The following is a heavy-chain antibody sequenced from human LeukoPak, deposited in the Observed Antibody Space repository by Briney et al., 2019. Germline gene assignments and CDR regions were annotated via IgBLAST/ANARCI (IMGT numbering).Heavy chain of an antibody. J-gene: IGHJ4*02. Sequence: PGGSLRLSCAASGFTFSSYEMNWVRQAPGKGLEWVSYISSSGSTIYYADSLKGRFTISRDNANNSLYLQMNSLRVEDTAVYYCATLWDPVAGTTQPLLWGQGTLVTVSS. CDR3: ATLWDPVAGTTQPLL. CDR1: GFTFSSYE. V-gene: IGHV3-48*03. CDR2: ISSSGSTI. D-gene: IGHD6-19*01.